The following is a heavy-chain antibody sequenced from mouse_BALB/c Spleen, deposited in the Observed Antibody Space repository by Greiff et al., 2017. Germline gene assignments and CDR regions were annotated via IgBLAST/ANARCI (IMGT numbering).Heavy chain of an antibody. CDR2: ISYSGST. J-gene: IGHJ4*01. V-gene: IGHV3-2*02. CDR1: GYSITSDYA. Sequence: DVQLQESGPGLVKPSQSLSLTCTVTGYSITSDYAWNWIRQFPGNKLEWMGYISYSGSTSYNPSLKSRISITRDTSKNQFFLQLNSVTTEDTATYYCAKTYYRYDAYWGQGTSVTVSS. D-gene: IGHD2-14*01. CDR3: AKTYYRYDAY.